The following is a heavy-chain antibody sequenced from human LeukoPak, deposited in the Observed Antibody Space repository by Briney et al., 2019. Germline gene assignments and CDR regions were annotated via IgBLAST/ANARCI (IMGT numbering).Heavy chain of an antibody. CDR1: GGSFSAYD. Sequence: SETLSLTCAVYGGSFSAYDWSWIPQSPGKGLEWIGEINHSGGTNYNPSLKSRVTISEDTSKNQFSLKLSSVTAADTAVYYCARRVTYYYDNSGYVPYYFAHWGQGTLVIVSS. CDR2: INHSGGT. CDR3: ARRVTYYYDNSGYVPYYFAH. J-gene: IGHJ4*02. V-gene: IGHV4-34*01. D-gene: IGHD3-22*01.